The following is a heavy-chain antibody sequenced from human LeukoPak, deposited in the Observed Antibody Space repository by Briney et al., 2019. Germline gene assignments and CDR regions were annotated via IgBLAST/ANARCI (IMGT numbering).Heavy chain of an antibody. CDR1: GYTFTGYY. Sequence: ASVKVSCKASGYTFTGYYMHWVRHAPGQGLESMGWINPNSGGTNYVQKFQGRVTMTRDTSISTAYMELSRLRSDDTAVYYCARAVAGTGVDYWGQGTLVTVSS. V-gene: IGHV1-2*02. CDR3: ARAVAGTGVDY. J-gene: IGHJ4*02. CDR2: INPNSGGT. D-gene: IGHD6-19*01.